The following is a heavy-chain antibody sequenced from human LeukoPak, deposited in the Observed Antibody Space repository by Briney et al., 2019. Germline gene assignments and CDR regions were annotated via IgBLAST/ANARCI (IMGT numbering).Heavy chain of an antibody. J-gene: IGHJ4*02. Sequence: SETLSLTCSVSGGSISSSSYYWGWIRQPPGKGLEWIGYIYYSGSTNYNPSLKSRVTISVDTSKNQFSLKLSSVTAADTAVYYCARVRDGYKFDYWGQGTLVTVSS. V-gene: IGHV4-61*05. CDR2: IYYSGST. CDR1: GGSISSSSYY. CDR3: ARVRDGYKFDY. D-gene: IGHD5-24*01.